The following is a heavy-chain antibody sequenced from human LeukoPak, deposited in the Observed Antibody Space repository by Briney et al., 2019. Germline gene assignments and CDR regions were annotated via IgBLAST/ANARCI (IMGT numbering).Heavy chain of an antibody. CDR3: ARINMVRGVISFDY. V-gene: IGHV4-59*08. J-gene: IGHJ4*02. D-gene: IGHD3-10*01. CDR1: GGSISSYY. Sequence: ASETLSLTCTVSGGSISSYYWSWIRQPPGKGLEWIGYIYYSGSTNYNPSLKSRVTISVDTSKNQFSLKLSSVTAADTAVYYCARINMVRGVISFDYWGQGTLVTVSS. CDR2: IYYSGST.